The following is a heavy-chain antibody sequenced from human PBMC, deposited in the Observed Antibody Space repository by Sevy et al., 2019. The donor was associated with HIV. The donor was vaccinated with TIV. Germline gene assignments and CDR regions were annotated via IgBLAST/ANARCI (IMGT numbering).Heavy chain of an antibody. CDR1: GFPFNYYA. CDR2: INSDSDTM. CDR3: ARERGTYYDTSGYPYLLEAGFDY. D-gene: IGHD3-22*01. V-gene: IGHV3-48*02. J-gene: IGHJ4*02. Sequence: GGSLRLSCVASGFPFNYYAMNWVRQAPGKGLEWILYINSDSDTMYYRDSVKGRFTISRDNAKNSPYLQMNSLRDEDTAVYYCARERGTYYDTSGYPYLLEAGFDYWGQGTLVTVSS.